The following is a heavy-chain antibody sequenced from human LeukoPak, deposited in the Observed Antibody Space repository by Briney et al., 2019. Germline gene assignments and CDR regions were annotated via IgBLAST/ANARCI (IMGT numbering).Heavy chain of an antibody. J-gene: IGHJ4*02. CDR1: GFTFDDYA. Sequence: GGSLRLSCAASGFTFDDYAMHWVRQAPGKGLAWVSLVSWDGSRTFYADSVKGRFTISRDNSKNSLYLQMNSLRAEDTALYYCAKDKFEGSGSYYFDYWGQGTLVTVSS. D-gene: IGHD3-10*01. CDR3: AKDKFEGSGSYYFDY. V-gene: IGHV3-43D*03. CDR2: VSWDGSRT.